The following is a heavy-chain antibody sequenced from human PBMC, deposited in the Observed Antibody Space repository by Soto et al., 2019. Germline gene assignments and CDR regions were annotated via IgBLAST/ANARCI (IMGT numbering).Heavy chain of an antibody. CDR3: ERDRGTALVGFDYGMDV. J-gene: IGHJ6*02. D-gene: IGHD5-18*01. CDR2: IKKAGSDK. V-gene: IGHV3-7*01. Sequence: EVQVVESGGGLVQPGGSLKLSCVASGFTFSNYWMSWVLQAPGKGLEWVANIKKAGSDKNYVDSVEGRFSIFRDNAKNSLHLQMYGLRAEDSAVYYCERDRGTALVGFDYGMDVWGQGTTVTVSS. CDR1: GFTFSNYW.